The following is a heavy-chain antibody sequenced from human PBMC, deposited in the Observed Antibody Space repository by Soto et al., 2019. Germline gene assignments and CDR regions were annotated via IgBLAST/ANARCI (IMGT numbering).Heavy chain of an antibody. CDR3: ASQPRCTRTYCLGDDYYHHS. D-gene: IGHD3-22*01. V-gene: IGHV4-39*01. CDR1: GGAVGSSSYY. J-gene: IGHJ4*02. Sequence: PSATLSLTCTVSGGAVGSSSYYLGWILQPPWKGLEWIGSVYYSGSTYEKPSLKGRVTMSVDTSKNQISLKLSSLTAADTAVYYCASQPRCTRTYCLGDDYYHHSWGQGTLVPDSS. CDR2: VYYSGST.